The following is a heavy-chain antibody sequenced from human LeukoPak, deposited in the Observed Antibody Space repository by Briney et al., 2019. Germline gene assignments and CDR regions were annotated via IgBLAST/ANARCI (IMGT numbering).Heavy chain of an antibody. J-gene: IGHJ2*01. CDR3: VRGMGWYFGL. D-gene: IGHD3-16*01. Sequence: PGGSLRLSCVVSGSTVADDAMHWVRQVPGKGLEWVATLEQDGIGQVYVDSVRGRFTIARDNVKNSLSLQMHSLRVEDTAVYYCVRGMGWYFGLWGRGSLVTVSS. CDR2: LEQDGIGQ. V-gene: IGHV3-7*01. CDR1: GSTVADDA.